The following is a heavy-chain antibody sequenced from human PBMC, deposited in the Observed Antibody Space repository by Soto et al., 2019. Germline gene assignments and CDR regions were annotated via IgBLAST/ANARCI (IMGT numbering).Heavy chain of an antibody. Sequence: QVQLVQSGAEVKKPGSSVKVSCKASGGTFSSYTISWVRQAPGQGLEWMGKIIPILGTANYAQKFQGRVTITADKSQSTAYMEMSSLRSEEPGVYYCARDFHYDLSGGANHWGQGTLVTVSS. J-gene: IGHJ5*02. CDR1: GGTFSSYT. CDR3: ARDFHYDLSGGANH. CDR2: IIPILGTA. D-gene: IGHD3-22*01. V-gene: IGHV1-69*08.